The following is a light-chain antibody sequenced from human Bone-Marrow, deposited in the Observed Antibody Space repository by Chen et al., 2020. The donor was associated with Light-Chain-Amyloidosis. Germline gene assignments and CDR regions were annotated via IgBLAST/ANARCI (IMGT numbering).Light chain of an antibody. J-gene: IGLJ2*01. CDR3: SSYTSSSDVV. Sequence: QSALTQPASVSGSPGQSITISCTGTSSDVGGYNYVSWYQQHPGKAPKLMIYDVSNRPSGVSTRLSGSKAGNTASLTISGLQAEDEADYYCSSYTSSSDVVFGGGTKLTVL. CDR2: DVS. V-gene: IGLV2-14*01. CDR1: SSDVGGYNY.